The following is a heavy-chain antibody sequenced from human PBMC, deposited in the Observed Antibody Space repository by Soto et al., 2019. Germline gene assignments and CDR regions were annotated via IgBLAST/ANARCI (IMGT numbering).Heavy chain of an antibody. Sequence: QVQLVQSGAEVKKPGSSVRLSCKVSGGLFSSYAISWVRQAPGQGLQWMGGIIPIFDPPKYAQKFQGRVTITADKSTSTVYMELSSLKSEDTALYYCARGCGGGTCYAGGDNCGQGTLVTVSS. CDR3: ARGCGGGTCYAGGDN. CDR2: IIPIFDPP. J-gene: IGHJ4*02. D-gene: IGHD2-15*01. V-gene: IGHV1-69*06. CDR1: GGLFSSYA.